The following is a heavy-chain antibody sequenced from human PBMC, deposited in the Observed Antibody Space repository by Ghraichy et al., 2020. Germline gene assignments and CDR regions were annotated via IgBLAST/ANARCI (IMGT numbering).Heavy chain of an antibody. CDR1: GATLSDYY. D-gene: IGHD4/OR15-4a*01. J-gene: IGHJ5*01. Sequence: SETLYLTCDVSGATLSDYYFTWIRQPPGKGLEWIGEIDHRGGTDYNPSLQSRVSISVDTSQNQLSLKLRSVTAADTSVYYCASITRAGAFDFWGHGSLVTVSS. CDR3: ASITRAGAFDF. CDR2: IDHRGGT. V-gene: IGHV4-34*08.